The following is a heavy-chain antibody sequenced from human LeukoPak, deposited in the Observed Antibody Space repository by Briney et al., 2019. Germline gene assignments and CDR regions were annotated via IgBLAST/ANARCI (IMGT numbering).Heavy chain of an antibody. D-gene: IGHD4-17*01. V-gene: IGHV4-4*02. CDR1: GGSIGSSNW. CDR2: IYHSGTT. Sequence: SETLSLTCAVSGGSIGSSNWWSWARQPPGKGLEWIGDIYHSGTTNYNPSLKSRVTMSVDKSKNQFSLKLSSVTAADTAIYYCATYFYGDYASYYFDFWGQGTLVTVSS. CDR3: ATYFYGDYASYYFDF. J-gene: IGHJ4*02.